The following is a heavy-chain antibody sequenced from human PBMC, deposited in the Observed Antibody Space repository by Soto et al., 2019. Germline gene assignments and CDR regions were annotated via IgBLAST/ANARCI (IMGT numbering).Heavy chain of an antibody. V-gene: IGHV3-30-3*01. CDR2: ISYDGSNK. Sequence: GGSLRLFCAASGFTFSSYAMHWVRQAPGKGLEWVAVISYDGSNKYYADSVKGRFTISRDNSKNTLYLQMNSLRAEDTAVYYCARDMSSHYDSDYYYYGMDVWGQGTTVTVSS. J-gene: IGHJ6*02. D-gene: IGHD5-12*01. CDR1: GFTFSSYA. CDR3: ARDMSSHYDSDYYYYGMDV.